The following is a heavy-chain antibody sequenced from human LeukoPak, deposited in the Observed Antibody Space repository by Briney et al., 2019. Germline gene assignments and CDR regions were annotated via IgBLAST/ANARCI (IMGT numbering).Heavy chain of an antibody. D-gene: IGHD3-10*01. CDR1: GYSLSSGYY. CDR2: VDHSGGT. J-gene: IGHJ4*02. CDR3: AGFTFFRGVITFDY. V-gene: IGHV4-38-2*02. Sequence: PSETLSLTCTVSGYSLSSGYYWGWIRQPPGKGLAWIGSVDHSGGTYYNPSLRSRVSISVDTSKNQFSLKLSSVTAADTAVYSCAGFTFFRGVITFDYWGQGTLVTVSS.